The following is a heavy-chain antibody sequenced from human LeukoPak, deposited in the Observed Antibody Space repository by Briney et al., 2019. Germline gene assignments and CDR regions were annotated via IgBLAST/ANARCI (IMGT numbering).Heavy chain of an antibody. D-gene: IGHD3-22*01. Sequence: GGSLRLSCAASGFTFSSYWMSWVRQAPGKGLEWVANIKQDGNEKYYVDSVKGRFTISRDNAKNSLYLQMNSLRAEDTAVYYCARDPDSSGYRRAFEIWGQGTMVTVSS. V-gene: IGHV3-7*01. J-gene: IGHJ3*02. CDR2: IKQDGNEK. CDR1: GFTFSSYW. CDR3: ARDPDSSGYRRAFEI.